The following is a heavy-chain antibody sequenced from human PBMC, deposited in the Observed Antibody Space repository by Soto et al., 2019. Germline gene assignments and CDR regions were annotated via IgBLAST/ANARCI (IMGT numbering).Heavy chain of an antibody. Sequence: SETLSLTCAVYGGSFSGYYWSWIRQHPGKGLEWIGYIYNSVITYYNPSLKSRVTISLNTSENQFSLKLSSVTAADTAVYYCARGVYPWGQGTLVTVSS. CDR3: ARGVYP. CDR2: IYNSVIT. CDR1: GGSFSGYY. V-gene: IGHV4-31*11. D-gene: IGHD6-13*01. J-gene: IGHJ5*02.